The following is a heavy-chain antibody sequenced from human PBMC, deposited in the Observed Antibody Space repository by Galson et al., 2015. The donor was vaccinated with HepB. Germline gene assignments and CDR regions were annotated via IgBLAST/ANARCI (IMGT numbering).Heavy chain of an antibody. CDR1: GYSFTGYY. J-gene: IGHJ4*02. CDR2: INPNGGST. D-gene: IGHD4-17*01. V-gene: IGHV1-2*06. CDR3: ARDGEVTTVTTFDY. Sequence: SVKVSCKASGYSFTGYYMHWVRQAPGQGLEWMGRINPNGGSTNYAQKFQGRVTMTRDTSITTVYMELSRLGSDDTAVYYCARDGEVTTVTTFDYGCPGTLVTASS.